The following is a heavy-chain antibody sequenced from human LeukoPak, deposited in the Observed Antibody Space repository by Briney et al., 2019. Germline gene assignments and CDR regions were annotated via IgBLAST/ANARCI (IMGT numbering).Heavy chain of an antibody. V-gene: IGHV3-23*01. D-gene: IGHD3-9*01. CDR3: AKNPPRIRYFDWPKDY. J-gene: IGHJ4*02. CDR1: GFTFSSYA. Sequence: GGSLRLSCAASGFTFSSYAMSWVRQAPGKGLEWVSAISGSGGSTYYADSVKGRFTISRDNSKNPLYLQMNSLRAEDTAVCYCAKNPPRIRYFDWPKDYWGQGTLVTVSS. CDR2: ISGSGGST.